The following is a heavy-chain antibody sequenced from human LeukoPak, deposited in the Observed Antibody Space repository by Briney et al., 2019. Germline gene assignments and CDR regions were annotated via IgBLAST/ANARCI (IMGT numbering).Heavy chain of an antibody. Sequence: GGSLRLSCAPSRFTFSDYYMSWIRQAPGKGLEWVSYITHSGSTISYADSVKGRFTISRQNAKNSLYLQMNSLRAEDTAVYYCARVVGKWEFDYWGQGTLVTVSS. V-gene: IGHV3-11*01. J-gene: IGHJ4*02. CDR1: RFTFSDYY. D-gene: IGHD1-26*01. CDR2: ITHSGSTI. CDR3: ARVVGKWEFDY.